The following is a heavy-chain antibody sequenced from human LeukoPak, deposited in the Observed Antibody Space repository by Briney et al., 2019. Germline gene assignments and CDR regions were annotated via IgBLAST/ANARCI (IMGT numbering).Heavy chain of an antibody. CDR2: IYYSGST. CDR1: VGSIRGSNYF. V-gene: IGHV4-39*01. J-gene: IGHJ3*01. Sequence: PETLYLTSPVPVGSIRGSNYFWGGIRQSPGKGLEWIGNIYYSGSTYYNPSLKSRVTISVDTSKNQFSLKLSSVTAADTAVYYCASLQGIGYCSSTSCHGAFDFWGQGTLVTVS. CDR3: ASLQGIGYCSSTSCHGAFDF. D-gene: IGHD2-2*01.